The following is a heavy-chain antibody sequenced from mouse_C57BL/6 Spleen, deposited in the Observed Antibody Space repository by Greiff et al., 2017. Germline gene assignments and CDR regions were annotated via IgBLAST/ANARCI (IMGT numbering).Heavy chain of an antibody. Sequence: QVQLQQSGAELVKPGASVKMSCKASGYTFTSYWITWVKQRPGQGLEWIGDIYPGSGSTNYNEKFKSKATLTVDTSSSTAYMQLSSLTSEDAAVYYCARPSGVYAMDYWGQGTSVTVSS. D-gene: IGHD3-2*02. V-gene: IGHV1-55*01. CDR2: IYPGSGST. J-gene: IGHJ4*01. CDR1: GYTFTSYW. CDR3: ARPSGVYAMDY.